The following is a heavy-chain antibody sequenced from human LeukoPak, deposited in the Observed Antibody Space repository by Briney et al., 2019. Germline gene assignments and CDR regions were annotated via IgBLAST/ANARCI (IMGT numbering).Heavy chain of an antibody. D-gene: IGHD3-10*01. CDR1: GFTFSSYA. V-gene: IGHV3-30-3*01. CDR2: ISYDGSNK. J-gene: IGHJ5*02. CDR3: ARDRARATYNWFDP. Sequence: GGSLRLSCAASGFTFSSYAMSWVRQAPGKGLEWVAVISYDGSNKYYADSVKGRFTISRDNSKNTLYLQMNSLRAEDTAVYYCARDRARATYNWFDPWGQGTLVTVSS.